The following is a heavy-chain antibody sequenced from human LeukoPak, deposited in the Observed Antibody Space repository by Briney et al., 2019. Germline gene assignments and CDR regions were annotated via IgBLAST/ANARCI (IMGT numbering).Heavy chain of an antibody. CDR2: INHSGST. D-gene: IGHD4-17*01. Sequence: GSLRLSCAASGFTFSSYEMNWVRQPPGKGLEWIGEINHSGSTNYNPSLKSRVTISVDTSKNQFSLKLSSVTAADTAVYYCARADTVTDFDYWGQGTLVTVSS. J-gene: IGHJ4*02. CDR3: ARADTVTDFDY. V-gene: IGHV4-34*01. CDR1: GFTFSSYE.